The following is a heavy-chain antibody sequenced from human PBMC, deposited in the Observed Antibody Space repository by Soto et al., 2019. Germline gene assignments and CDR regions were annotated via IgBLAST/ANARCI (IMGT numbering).Heavy chain of an antibody. D-gene: IGHD2-21*02. V-gene: IGHV3-23*01. CDR2: ISGSGGST. J-gene: IGHJ6*02. CDR1: GFTFSSYA. Sequence: EVQLLESGGGLVQPGGSLRLSCAASGFTFSSYAMSWVRQAPGKGLEWVSAISGSGGSTYYADSVKGRFTISRDNSKNTLYLQMNRLRAEDTAVYYCAKQQAGEVVVTAISSYYYYYYGMDVWGQGTTVTVSS. CDR3: AKQQAGEVVVTAISSYYYYYYGMDV.